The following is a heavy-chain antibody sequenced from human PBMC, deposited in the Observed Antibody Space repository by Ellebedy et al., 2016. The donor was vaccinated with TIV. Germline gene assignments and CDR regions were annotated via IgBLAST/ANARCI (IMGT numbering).Heavy chain of an antibody. J-gene: IGHJ4*02. CDR2: ISPSGGST. V-gene: IGHV3-23*01. D-gene: IGHD3-22*01. CDR1: GFTFNNYA. Sequence: GESLKISXAAAGFTFNNYAMSWVRQVPGKGLEWVSTISPSGGSTHYADSVKGRFTISRDSSRKAVYLQMNSLRADDTAVYFCAKGLYNYDSRGYFIFDNWGQGTLVTVSS. CDR3: AKGLYNYDSRGYFIFDN.